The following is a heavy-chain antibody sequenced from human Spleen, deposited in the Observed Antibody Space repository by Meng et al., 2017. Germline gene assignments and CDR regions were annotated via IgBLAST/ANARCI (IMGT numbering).Heavy chain of an antibody. CDR1: GFTFDDYG. Sequence: LKISCAASGFTFDDYGMHWVRQAPGRGLEWVSVITWNSGSIAYADSVKGRFTISRDNAKNSLYLQMTSLRAEDTALYYCARHPRIAAAGTDYWGQGTLVTVSS. V-gene: IGHV3-9*01. CDR2: ITWNSGSI. D-gene: IGHD6-13*01. J-gene: IGHJ4*02. CDR3: ARHPRIAAAGTDY.